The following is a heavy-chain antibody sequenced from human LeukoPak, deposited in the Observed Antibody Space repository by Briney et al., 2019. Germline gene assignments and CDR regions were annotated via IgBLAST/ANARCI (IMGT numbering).Heavy chain of an antibody. CDR1: GGSLRSSSYY. Sequence: PSETLSLTCTVSGGSLRSSSYYWGWFRQPPGKGLEWIGNIYYSGSTYYNPSLKSRVTISVDTSKNQFSLKLSSVTAADTAVYYCARDVAVAGIDYWGQGTLVTVSS. V-gene: IGHV4-39*07. D-gene: IGHD6-19*01. J-gene: IGHJ4*02. CDR2: IYYSGST. CDR3: ARDVAVAGIDY.